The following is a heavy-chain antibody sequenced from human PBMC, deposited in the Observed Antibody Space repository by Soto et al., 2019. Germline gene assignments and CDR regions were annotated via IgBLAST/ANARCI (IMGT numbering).Heavy chain of an antibody. Sequence: KTSETLSLTCTVFGDSITSTNYHWGWIRQPPGKGLQWIGIIHYSGSTYYNPSLKSRVTISVDTSKNQFSLKLNSVTAADTAVFYCARHLGYLGGADYWGHGTLVTVSS. V-gene: IGHV4-39*01. CDR1: GDSITSTNYH. CDR3: ARHLGYLGGADY. J-gene: IGHJ4*01. CDR2: IHYSGST. D-gene: IGHD3-16*01.